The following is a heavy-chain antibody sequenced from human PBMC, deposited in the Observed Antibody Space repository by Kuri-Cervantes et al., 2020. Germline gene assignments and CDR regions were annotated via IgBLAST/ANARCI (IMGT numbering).Heavy chain of an antibody. J-gene: IGHJ5*02. CDR3: AIRWFGELLGWFDP. CDR1: GASFSGYY. D-gene: IGHD3-10*01. V-gene: IGHV4-34*01. CDR2: INHSGIT. Sequence: GSLRLSCAVYGASFSGYYRSWIRQPPGKGLEWIGEINHSGITKHNPSLKSRVTMSVDTSKNQLSLKLSSVTAADTAVYYCAIRWFGELLGWFDPWGQGTLVTVSS.